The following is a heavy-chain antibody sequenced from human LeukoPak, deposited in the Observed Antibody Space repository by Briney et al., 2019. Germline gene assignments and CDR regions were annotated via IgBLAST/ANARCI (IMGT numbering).Heavy chain of an antibody. D-gene: IGHD5-18*01. CDR1: GFTFSRYG. J-gene: IGHJ4*02. V-gene: IGHV3-30*02. CDR3: AKRIQSAMATGY. CDR2: IRYDGSNK. Sequence: GGSLRLSCAPSGFTFSRYGMHWVRQAPGKGLEWVAFIRYDGSNKYYADSVKGRFTISRDNSKNTLYLQMNSLRAEDTAVYYCAKRIQSAMATGYWGQGTLVTVSS.